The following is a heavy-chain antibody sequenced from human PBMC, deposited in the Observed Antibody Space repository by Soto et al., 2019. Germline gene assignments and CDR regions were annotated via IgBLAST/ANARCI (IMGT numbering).Heavy chain of an antibody. CDR3: ACIFSGGYSYGFYYYGMDV. CDR2: MNPNSGNT. J-gene: IGHJ6*02. Sequence: ASVKVSCKASGYTFTSYDINWVRQATGQGLEWMGWMNPNSGNTGYAQKFQGRVTMTRNTSISTAYMELSSLRSDDTAVYYCACIFSGGYSYGFYYYGMDVWGQGTTVTVSS. V-gene: IGHV1-8*01. D-gene: IGHD5-18*01. CDR1: GYTFTSYD.